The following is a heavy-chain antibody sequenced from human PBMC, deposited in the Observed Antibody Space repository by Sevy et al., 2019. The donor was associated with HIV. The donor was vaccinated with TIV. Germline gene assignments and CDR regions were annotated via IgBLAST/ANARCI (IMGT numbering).Heavy chain of an antibody. D-gene: IGHD3-3*01. CDR3: AKDMFGSIFGVNYGMDV. J-gene: IGHJ6*02. Sequence: GGSLRLSCAASGFTFSSYGMHWVRQAPGKGLEWVAFIRYDGSNKYYADSVKGRFTISRDNSKNKLYLQMNSLRAEDTAVYYCAKDMFGSIFGVNYGMDVWGQGTTVTVSS. V-gene: IGHV3-30*02. CDR2: IRYDGSNK. CDR1: GFTFSSYG.